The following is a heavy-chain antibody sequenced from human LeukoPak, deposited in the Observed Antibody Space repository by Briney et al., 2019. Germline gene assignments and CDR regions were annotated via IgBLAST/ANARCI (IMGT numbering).Heavy chain of an antibody. Sequence: SETLSLSCTVSGGSISTYYWNWIRQPPGKGLEWIGYIYYSGSTNYNPSLKSRVTISVDTSKNQFSLKLSSVTAADTAMYYCARDGSARYYFDYWGHGTIVTVSS. CDR2: IYYSGST. V-gene: IGHV4-59*01. CDR3: ARDGSARYYFDY. J-gene: IGHJ4*01. CDR1: GGSISTYY.